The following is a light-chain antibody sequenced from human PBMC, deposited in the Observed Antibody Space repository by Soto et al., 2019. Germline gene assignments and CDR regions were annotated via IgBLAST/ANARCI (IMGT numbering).Light chain of an antibody. CDR2: KAS. CDR3: QQYNAYPLT. Sequence: DIQMTQSPSTLSASVGDRVTITCRASQSISTWLAWYQQKPGKAPYLLIYKASSLEGGVPSRFSGSGSGTEFTITISSLQPDDFATYYCQQYNAYPLTFGGGTTVEIK. J-gene: IGKJ4*01. CDR1: QSISTW. V-gene: IGKV1-5*03.